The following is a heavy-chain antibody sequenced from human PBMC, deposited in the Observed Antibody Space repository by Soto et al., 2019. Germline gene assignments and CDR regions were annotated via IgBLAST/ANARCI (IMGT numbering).Heavy chain of an antibody. V-gene: IGHV4-61*01. D-gene: IGHD3-16*02. J-gene: IGHJ4*02. CDR3: ARDGGQGRGVIGHY. CDR2: IYYNGGT. Sequence: SESLSLTCAVSGESVNSENSYWNWIRQAPGKGPEWIGYIYYNGGTNYNPSLKSRATILLDTSTNQFSLTLTSVTAADTAVYYCARDGGQGRGVIGHYWGRGILVTVYS. CDR1: GESVNSENSY.